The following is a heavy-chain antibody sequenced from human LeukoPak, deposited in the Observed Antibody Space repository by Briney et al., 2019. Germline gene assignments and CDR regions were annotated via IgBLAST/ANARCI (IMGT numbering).Heavy chain of an antibody. CDR2: IWYDGRNE. V-gene: IGHV3-33*06. D-gene: IGHD5-24*01. CDR3: AKDRLYGNTINDDAFDI. J-gene: IGHJ3*02. Sequence: GGSLRLSCAASGFTFSRYGMHWVRQAPGKGLEWVAVIWYDGRNEYYADSVKGRFTISRDNPKSTLYLQMNGLRAEDTGVYYCAKDRLYGNTINDDAFDIWGQGTMVTVFS. CDR1: GFTFSRYG.